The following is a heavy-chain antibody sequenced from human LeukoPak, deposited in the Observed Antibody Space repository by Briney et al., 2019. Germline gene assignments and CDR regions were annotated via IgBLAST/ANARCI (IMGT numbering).Heavy chain of an antibody. Sequence: GGSLRLSCAASGFTFDDYAMHWVRQAPGKGLEWVSAISGSGGSTYYADSVKGRFTISRDNSKNTLYLQMNSLRAEDTAVYYCAKNIVVVPVFGAFDVWGQGTMVTVSS. CDR3: AKNIVVVPVFGAFDV. CDR2: ISGSGGST. D-gene: IGHD2-2*01. CDR1: GFTFDDYA. J-gene: IGHJ3*01. V-gene: IGHV3-23*01.